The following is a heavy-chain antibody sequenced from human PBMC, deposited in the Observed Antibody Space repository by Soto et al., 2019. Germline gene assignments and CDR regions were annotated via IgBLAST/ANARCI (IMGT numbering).Heavy chain of an antibody. Sequence: QLQLQESGPGLVKPSETLSLTCTVAGGSITRNTYYWVWIRQPPGEGLEWIGSIYFTGSTEYNPSLRSRVTISIDTSKNRFFLKLNSLTAADTAMYYCATTTEYSPYLYFGLLGRGTLVTVSS. CDR3: ATTTEYSPYLYFGL. V-gene: IGHV4-39*01. CDR2: IYFTGST. J-gene: IGHJ2*01. D-gene: IGHD5-12*01. CDR1: GGSITRNTYY.